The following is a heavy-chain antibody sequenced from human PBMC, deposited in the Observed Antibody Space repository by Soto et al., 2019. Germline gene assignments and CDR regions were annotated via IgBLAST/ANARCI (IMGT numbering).Heavy chain of an antibody. CDR3: ARQAVRYFDWLSPFDP. J-gene: IGHJ5*02. V-gene: IGHV4-59*08. D-gene: IGHD3-9*01. CDR1: GGSISSYY. Sequence: SETLSLTCTVSGGSISSYYWSWIRQPPGKGLEWIGYIYYSGSTNYNPSLKSRVTISVDTSKNRFSLKLSSVTAADTAVYYCARQAVRYFDWLSPFDPWGQGTLVTVSS. CDR2: IYYSGST.